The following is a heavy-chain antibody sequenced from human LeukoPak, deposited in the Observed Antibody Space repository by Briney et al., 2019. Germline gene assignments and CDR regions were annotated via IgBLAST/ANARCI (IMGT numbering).Heavy chain of an antibody. V-gene: IGHV3-49*04. CDR1: GFTYGDYA. Sequence: GGSLRLSCKTSGFTYGDYAMSWVRQAPGKGLEWVGFIRSKAHGGTTEYGASVRGRFAISRDDSKSIAYLQMNSLKTEDAAVYYCTLTIFGVIISDENWFDPWGQGTLVTLSS. CDR2: IRSKAHGGTT. J-gene: IGHJ5*02. D-gene: IGHD3-3*01. CDR3: TLTIFGVIISDENWFDP.